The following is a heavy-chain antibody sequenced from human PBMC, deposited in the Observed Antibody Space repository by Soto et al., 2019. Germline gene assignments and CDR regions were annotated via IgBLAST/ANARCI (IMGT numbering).Heavy chain of an antibody. J-gene: IGHJ6*02. CDR2: ISGSGGST. CDR3: AKGNYGSGSYYTFGSDYGMDV. CDR1: GFTFSSYA. D-gene: IGHD3-10*01. Sequence: EVQLLESGGGLVQPGGSLRLSCAASGFTFSSYAMSWVRQAPGKGLEWVSAISGSGGSTYYADSVKGRFTISRDNSKNTLYLQMNSLRAEDTAVYYCAKGNYGSGSYYTFGSDYGMDVWGQGTTVTVSS. V-gene: IGHV3-23*01.